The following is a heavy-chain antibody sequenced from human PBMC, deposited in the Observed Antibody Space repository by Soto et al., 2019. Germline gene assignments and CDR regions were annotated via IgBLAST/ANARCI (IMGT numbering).Heavy chain of an antibody. J-gene: IGHJ6*02. D-gene: IGHD3-10*01. Sequence: PSETLSLTCAVYGGSFSGYYWSWIRQPPGKGLEWIGEINHSGSTNYNLSLKSRVTISVDTSKNQFSLKLSSVTAADTAVYYCAFQALDYYGSGSRSAYYYYGMDVWGQGTTVTV. CDR1: GGSFSGYY. CDR2: INHSGST. CDR3: AFQALDYYGSGSRSAYYYYGMDV. V-gene: IGHV4-34*01.